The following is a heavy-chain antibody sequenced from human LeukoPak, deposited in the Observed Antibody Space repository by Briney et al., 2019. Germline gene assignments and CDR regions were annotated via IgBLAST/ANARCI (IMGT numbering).Heavy chain of an antibody. J-gene: IGHJ5*02. V-gene: IGHV4-61*08. CDR3: ARGGVPNNWFDP. Sequence: SETLSLTCTVSGGSISSGGYYWSWIRQHPGKGLEWIGYIYYSGSTNYNPSLKSRVTISVDTSKNQFSLKLSSVTAADTAVYYCARGGVPNNWFDPWGQGTLVTVSS. D-gene: IGHD2-2*01. CDR1: GGSISSGGYY. CDR2: IYYSGST.